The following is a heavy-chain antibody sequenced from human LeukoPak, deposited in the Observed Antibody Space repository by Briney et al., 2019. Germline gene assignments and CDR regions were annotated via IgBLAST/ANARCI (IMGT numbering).Heavy chain of an antibody. Sequence: GGSLRLSCAASGFTFSSYAMHWVRQAPGKGLEWVAVISYDGSNKYYADSVKGRFTISRDNSKNTLYLQMNSLRAEDTAVYYCARVYYDSSGPMDVWGQGTTVTVSS. CDR1: GFTFSSYA. CDR2: ISYDGSNK. D-gene: IGHD3-22*01. V-gene: IGHV3-30-3*01. CDR3: ARVYYDSSGPMDV. J-gene: IGHJ6*02.